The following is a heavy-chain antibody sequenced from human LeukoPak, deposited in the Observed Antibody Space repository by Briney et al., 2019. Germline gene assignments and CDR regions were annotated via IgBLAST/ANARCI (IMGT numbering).Heavy chain of an antibody. Sequence: GESLKISCKVSGYSFTTYWIVWVRQMPGKGLEWMGIIYPGDSDTRYSPSFQGQVTFSADKSITTAYLQWSSLKASDTAMYYCARRNYYDSRGYYCDYWGQGALVTVSS. CDR2: IYPGDSDT. V-gene: IGHV5-51*01. CDR1: GYSFTTYW. D-gene: IGHD3-22*01. J-gene: IGHJ4*02. CDR3: ARRNYYDSRGYYCDY.